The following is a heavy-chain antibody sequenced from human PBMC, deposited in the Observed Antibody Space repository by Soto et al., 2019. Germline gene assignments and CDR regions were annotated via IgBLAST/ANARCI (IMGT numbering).Heavy chain of an antibody. J-gene: IGHJ4*02. Sequence: QVQLAESGGGVVQPGGSLRLSCAASGFTFSNHGMHWVRQAPGKGLEWVAVIWYDGSREHYADSVEGRFTISRDDSKSTQYLQMNSLRVEDTAVYYCARDLSYYSDDCWGQGTLVTVSS. D-gene: IGHD1-26*01. CDR3: ARDLSYYSDDC. CDR2: IWYDGSRE. CDR1: GFTFSNHG. V-gene: IGHV3-33*01.